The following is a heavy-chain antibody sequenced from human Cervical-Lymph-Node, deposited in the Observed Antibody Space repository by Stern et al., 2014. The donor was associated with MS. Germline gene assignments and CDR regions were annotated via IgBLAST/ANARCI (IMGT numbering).Heavy chain of an antibody. CDR3: ARRLCSGGSCYDY. D-gene: IGHD2-15*01. CDR2: IYPGDSDT. Sequence: VQLVQSGAEVKKPGESLKSSCKASGYSFTTYWIGWVRQIPGKGLEWMAIIYPGDSDTRYSPSFQGQVTISADKSISTAYLQWSSLKASDTAMYYCARRLCSGGSCYDYWGQGTLVTVSS. CDR1: GYSFTTYW. V-gene: IGHV5-51*01. J-gene: IGHJ4*02.